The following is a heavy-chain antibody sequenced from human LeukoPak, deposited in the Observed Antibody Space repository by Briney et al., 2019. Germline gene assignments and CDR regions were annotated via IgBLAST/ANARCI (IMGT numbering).Heavy chain of an antibody. V-gene: IGHV3-23*01. J-gene: IGHJ6*02. D-gene: IGHD3-10*01. CDR1: GFTFSSYA. CDR3: ARWGSGADYYGMDV. Sequence: TGGSLRLSCAASGFTFSSYAMSWVRQAPGKGLEWVSAISGSGGSTYYADSVKGRFTISRDNSKNTLYLQMNSLRAEDTAVYYCARWGSGADYYGMDVWGQGTTVTVSS. CDR2: ISGSGGST.